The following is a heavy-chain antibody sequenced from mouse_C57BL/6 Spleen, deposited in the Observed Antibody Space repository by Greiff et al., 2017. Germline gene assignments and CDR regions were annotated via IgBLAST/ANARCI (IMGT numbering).Heavy chain of an antibody. J-gene: IGHJ4*01. CDR2: ISSGGDYI. V-gene: IGHV5-9-1*02. CDR1: GFTFSSYA. CDR3: TRDRGYDYDNAMDY. Sequence: DVMLVESGEGLVKPGGSLKLSCAASGFTFSSYAMSWVRQTPEKRLEWVAYISSGGDYIYYADTVKGRFTISRDNARNTLYLQMSSLKSEDTAMYYCTRDRGYDYDNAMDYWGQGTSVTVSS. D-gene: IGHD2-4*01.